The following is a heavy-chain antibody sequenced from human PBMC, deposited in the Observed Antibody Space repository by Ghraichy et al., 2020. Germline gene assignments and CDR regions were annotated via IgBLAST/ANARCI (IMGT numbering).Heavy chain of an antibody. J-gene: IGHJ5*02. D-gene: IGHD6-13*01. CDR3: ARVGKQLARGWFDP. CDR1: GGSFSGYY. CDR2: INHSGST. V-gene: IGHV4-34*01. Sequence: ESLNISCAVYGGSFSGYYWSWIRQPPGKGLEWIGEINHSGSTNYNPSLKSRVTISVDTSKNQFSLKLSSVTSADTAVYYCARVGKQLARGWFDPWGQGTLVTVSS.